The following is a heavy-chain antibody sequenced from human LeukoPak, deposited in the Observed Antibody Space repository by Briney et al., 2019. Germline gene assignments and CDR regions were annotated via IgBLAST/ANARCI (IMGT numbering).Heavy chain of an antibody. Sequence: GGSLRLSCAASGFTFSSYGMHWVRQAPGKGLEWVAVIWYGGSNKYYADSVKGRFTISRDNSKNTLYLQMNSLRAEDTSVYYCARAVTGSRNAFDIWGQGTMVTVSS. CDR1: GFTFSSYG. J-gene: IGHJ3*02. CDR3: ARAVTGSRNAFDI. D-gene: IGHD4-11*01. V-gene: IGHV3-33*08. CDR2: IWYGGSNK.